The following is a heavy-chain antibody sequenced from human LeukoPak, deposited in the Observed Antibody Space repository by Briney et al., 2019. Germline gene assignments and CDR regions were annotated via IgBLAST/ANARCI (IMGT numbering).Heavy chain of an antibody. CDR1: GFSFSGYG. Sequence: GGSLRLSCAASGFSFSGYGMHWVRQAPGKGLEWVAFIRYDGSNEYYADSVKGRFTISRDKSKNTLSLQMNSLRAEDTAVYYCAKVDDFWSGYYTGPDYWGQGTLVTVSS. D-gene: IGHD3-3*01. V-gene: IGHV3-30*02. J-gene: IGHJ4*02. CDR3: AKVDDFWSGYYTGPDY. CDR2: IRYDGSNE.